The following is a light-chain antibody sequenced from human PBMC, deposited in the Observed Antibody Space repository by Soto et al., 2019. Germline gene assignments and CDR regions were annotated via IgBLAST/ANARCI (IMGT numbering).Light chain of an antibody. CDR3: NSYTSKSTGV. CDR1: SSDVGGYNY. Sequence: QSVLTQPASVSGSPGQSITLSCTGTSSDVGGYNYVSGYHQHPGKAPKLIIYEVSNRPSGVSNRFSGSKSGNTASLTISGRQAEDEADYYCNSYTSKSTGVFGTGTKLTVL. CDR2: EVS. V-gene: IGLV2-14*01. J-gene: IGLJ1*01.